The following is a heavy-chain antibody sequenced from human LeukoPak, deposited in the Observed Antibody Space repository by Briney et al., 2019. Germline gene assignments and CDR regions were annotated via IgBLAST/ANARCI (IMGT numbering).Heavy chain of an antibody. D-gene: IGHD3-10*01. CDR1: GGSISSSPYY. CDR3: ARVTYGSGTIIPLFDP. Sequence: SETLSLTCTVSGGSISSSPYYWGWIRQPPGKGLEWIGTIYYSGSTYYNPSLKSRVTISVDTSKNQFSLKLSSVTAADTAVYYCARVTYGSGTIIPLFDPWGQGTLVTVSS. V-gene: IGHV4-39*07. CDR2: IYYSGST. J-gene: IGHJ5*02.